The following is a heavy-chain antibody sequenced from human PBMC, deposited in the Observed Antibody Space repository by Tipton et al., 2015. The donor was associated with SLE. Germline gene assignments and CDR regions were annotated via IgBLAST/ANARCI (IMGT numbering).Heavy chain of an antibody. CDR1: GGSISSGGYY. CDR2: IKQDGSEE. J-gene: IGHJ4*02. CDR3: ARVDSTSQYRPCNF. D-gene: IGHD6-13*01. Sequence: TLSLTCTVSGGSISSGGYYWSWIRQHPGKGLEWVANIKQDGSEEHLVDSVKGRFTITRDNAKNSLHLHMHNLRAEDTAVYYCARVDSTSQYRPCNFWGQGTPVTVSS. V-gene: IGHV3-7*01.